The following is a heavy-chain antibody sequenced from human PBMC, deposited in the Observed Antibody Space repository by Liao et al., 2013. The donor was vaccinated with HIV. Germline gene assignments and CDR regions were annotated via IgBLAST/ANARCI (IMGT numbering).Heavy chain of an antibody. V-gene: IGHV4-61*02. CDR1: GGSISSGSYY. Sequence: QVQLQESGPGLVKPSQTLSLTCTVSGGSISSGSYYWSWIRQPAGKGLEWIGRIYTSGSTNYNPSLKSRVTMSVDTSKNQFSLKLSSVTAADTAVYYCARVRDGYSNYYYYYYMDVWGKGTTVTVSS. J-gene: IGHJ6*03. CDR3: ARVRDGYSNYYYYYYMDV. D-gene: IGHD5-24*01. CDR2: IYTSGST.